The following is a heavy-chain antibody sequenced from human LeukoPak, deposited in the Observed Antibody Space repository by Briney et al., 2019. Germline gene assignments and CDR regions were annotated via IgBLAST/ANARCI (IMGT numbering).Heavy chain of an antibody. V-gene: IGHV1-69*06. J-gene: IGHJ6*02. CDR3: ATGVAGRYGMDV. Sequence: GASVKVSCKASGGTFSSYAISWVRQAPGQGLEWMGGIIPIFGTANYAQKFQGRVTMTEDTSTDTAYMELSSLRSEDTAVYYCATGVAGRYGMDVWGQGTTVTVSS. D-gene: IGHD2-15*01. CDR2: IIPIFGTA. CDR1: GGTFSSYA.